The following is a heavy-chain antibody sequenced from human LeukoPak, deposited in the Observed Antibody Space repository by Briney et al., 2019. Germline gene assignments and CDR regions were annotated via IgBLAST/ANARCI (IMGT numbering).Heavy chain of an antibody. Sequence: PGGSLRLSCAASAFTFSSYSMNWVRQAPGKGLEWISFISGSSSNKYYADSVKGRFTISRDNAKNSLYLQMNSLRAEDTAVYYCAGALSISWLAEGAFDIWGQGTMVTVSS. CDR2: ISGSSSNK. CDR3: AGALSISWLAEGAFDI. J-gene: IGHJ3*02. D-gene: IGHD6-13*01. CDR1: AFTFSSYS. V-gene: IGHV3-48*01.